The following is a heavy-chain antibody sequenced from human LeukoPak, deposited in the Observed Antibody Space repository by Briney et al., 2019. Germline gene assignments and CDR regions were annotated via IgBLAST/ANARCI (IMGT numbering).Heavy chain of an antibody. V-gene: IGHV4-39*07. CDR3: ARGFGPPYYDILTGYSTGY. D-gene: IGHD3-9*01. CDR2: IYYSGST. Sequence: SETLSLTCTVSGGSISSSSYYWGWIRQPPGKGLEWIGSIYYSGSTYYNPSLKSRVTISVDTSKNQFSLKLSSVTPPDTAGYYCARGFGPPYYDILTGYSTGYWGQGTPVTVSS. J-gene: IGHJ4*02. CDR1: GGSISSSSYY.